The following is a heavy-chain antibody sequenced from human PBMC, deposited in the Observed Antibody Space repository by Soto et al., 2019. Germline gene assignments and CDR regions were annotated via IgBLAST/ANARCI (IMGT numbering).Heavy chain of an antibody. CDR3: ARTYYDILTGYYLLDY. V-gene: IGHV1-18*01. D-gene: IGHD3-9*01. J-gene: IGHJ4*02. CDR2: ISAYNGNT. Sequence: QVQLVQSGAEVKKPGASVKVSRKASGYTFTSYGISWVRQAPGQGLEWMGWISAYNGNTNYAQKLQGRVTMTTDTSTSTAYMELRSLRSDDTAVYYCARTYYDILTGYYLLDYWGQGTLVTVSS. CDR1: GYTFTSYG.